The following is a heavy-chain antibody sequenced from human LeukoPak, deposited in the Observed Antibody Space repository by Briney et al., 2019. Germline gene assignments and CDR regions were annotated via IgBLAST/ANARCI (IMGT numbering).Heavy chain of an antibody. J-gene: IGHJ4*02. CDR3: AKTIGTAMVPEGFNY. V-gene: IGHV3-23*01. D-gene: IGHD5-18*01. Sequence: GGSLRLSCAASGFTFTSYAMSWVRQAPGKGLEWVSGISGSGGSTYYADSVKVRFTISRDNSKNTLYLQMNSLRAEDTAVYYCAKTIGTAMVPEGFNYRGQGALVTVSS. CDR2: ISGSGGST. CDR1: GFTFTSYA.